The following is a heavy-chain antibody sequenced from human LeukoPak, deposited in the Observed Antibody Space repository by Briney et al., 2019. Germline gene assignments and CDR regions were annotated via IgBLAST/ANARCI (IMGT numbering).Heavy chain of an antibody. D-gene: IGHD3-22*01. CDR1: GFTFSSYG. CDR2: ISYDGSNK. CDR3: AKGPPGYDSSGYYPILSH. V-gene: IGHV3-30*18. Sequence: GGPLRLSCAASGFTFSSYGMHWVRQAPGKGLEWVAVISYDGSNKYYADSVKGRFTISRDNSTNTLYLQMNSLRAEDTAVYYCAKGPPGYDSSGYYPILSHWGQGTLVTVSS. J-gene: IGHJ4*02.